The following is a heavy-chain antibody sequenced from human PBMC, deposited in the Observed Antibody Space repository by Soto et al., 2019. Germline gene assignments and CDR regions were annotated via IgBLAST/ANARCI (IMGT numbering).Heavy chain of an antibody. CDR2: IWYDGSNK. CDR1: GFTFSSYG. V-gene: IGHV3-33*01. J-gene: IGHJ4*02. Sequence: GGSLRLSCAASGFTFSSYGMHWVRQAPGKGLEWVAVIWYDGSNKYYADSVKGRFTISRDNSKNTLYLQMNSLRAEDTAVYYCARGPVPIQLWLYGFDYWGQGTLVTVSS. CDR3: ARGPVPIQLWLYGFDY. D-gene: IGHD5-18*01.